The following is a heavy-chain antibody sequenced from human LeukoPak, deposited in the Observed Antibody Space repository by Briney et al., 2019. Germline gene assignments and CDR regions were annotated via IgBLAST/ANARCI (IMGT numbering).Heavy chain of an antibody. CDR1: GLSFSNSG. D-gene: IGHD4-23*01. Sequence: GSLRLSCAASGLSFSNSGMNWVRQAPGKGLEWVSHISADSGILYYADSVKGRFTISRDNAKTSLYLQMNSLRAEDTALYFCASRNYVGSPLPLDFWGQGTLVTVSS. CDR3: ASRNYVGSPLPLDF. J-gene: IGHJ4*02. CDR2: ISADSGIL. V-gene: IGHV3-48*04.